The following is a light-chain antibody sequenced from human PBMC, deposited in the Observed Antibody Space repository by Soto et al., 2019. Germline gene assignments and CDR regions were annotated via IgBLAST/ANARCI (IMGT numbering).Light chain of an antibody. CDR1: LPISNY. J-gene: IGKJ5*01. Sequence: DIQMTQSPSSLSATVGDRXXXXXXASLPISNYLAWYQQKPGKIPNLLTYAASTLQAGVPSRFSGSGSGTDFTLTISSLQPEDVAAYYCQKYNSAPLTFGGGTRLEI. V-gene: IGKV1-27*01. CDR3: QKYNSAPLT. CDR2: AAS.